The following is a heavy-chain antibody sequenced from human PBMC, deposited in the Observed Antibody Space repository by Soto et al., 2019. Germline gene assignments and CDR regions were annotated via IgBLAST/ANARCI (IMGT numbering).Heavy chain of an antibody. CDR2: INSDGSST. CDR1: GFTFSSYW. Sequence: EVQLVESGGGLVQPGGSLRLSCAASGFTFSSYWMHWVRQAPGKGLVWVSRINSDGSSTSYADSVKGRLTISRDNAKNTLYLQMNSLRAEDTAVYYCLRTSLVVAAATREDYWGQGTLVTVSS. J-gene: IGHJ4*02. D-gene: IGHD2-15*01. V-gene: IGHV3-74*01. CDR3: LRTSLVVAAATREDY.